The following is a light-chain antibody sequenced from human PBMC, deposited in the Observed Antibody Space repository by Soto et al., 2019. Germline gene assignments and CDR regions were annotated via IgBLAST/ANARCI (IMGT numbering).Light chain of an antibody. V-gene: IGKV3-20*01. CDR1: QTVRNNY. J-gene: IGKJ1*01. Sequence: EFVLTQSPGTLSLSPWERETFSCRASQTVRNNYLAWYQQKPGQAPRLLMYGASIRAAGVPDRFSGSGSGTEFTLTISRLEPEDFTVYYCHHYETFGQGTKVDIK. CDR3: HHYET. CDR2: GAS.